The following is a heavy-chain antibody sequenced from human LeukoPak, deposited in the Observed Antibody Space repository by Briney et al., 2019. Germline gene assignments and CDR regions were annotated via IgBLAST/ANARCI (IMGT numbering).Heavy chain of an antibody. CDR2: IIPVFGTS. Sequence: ASVKVSCKASGCTFTSYDINWVRQATGQGLEWMGGIIPVFGTSNYAQKFQGRVTITADESTRTAYMELSSLRSEDTAVYYCARVTGGGYCSTTSCYMRGWFDPWGQGTLVTVSS. J-gene: IGHJ5*02. D-gene: IGHD2-2*02. V-gene: IGHV1-69*13. CDR3: ARVTGGGYCSTTSCYMRGWFDP. CDR1: GCTFTSYD.